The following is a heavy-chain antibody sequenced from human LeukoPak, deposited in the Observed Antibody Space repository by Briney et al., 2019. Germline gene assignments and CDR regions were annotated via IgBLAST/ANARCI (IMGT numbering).Heavy chain of an antibody. V-gene: IGHV3-48*04. D-gene: IGHD2-8*01. Sequence: GGSLRLSCAASGFTFSNYNFYWVRQAPGKGLEWVSYISSSGSTIYYADSVKGRFTISRDNAKNSLYLQMNSLRAEDTAVYYCARDRTTMLDYWGQGTLVTVSS. CDR1: GFTFSNYN. CDR2: ISSSGSTI. J-gene: IGHJ4*02. CDR3: ARDRTTMLDY.